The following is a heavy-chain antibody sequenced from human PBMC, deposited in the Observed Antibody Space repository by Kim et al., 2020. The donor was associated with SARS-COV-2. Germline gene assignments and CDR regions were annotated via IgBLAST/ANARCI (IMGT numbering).Heavy chain of an antibody. J-gene: IGHJ4*02. V-gene: IGHV6-1*01. D-gene: IGHD6-13*01. Sequence: DYAISVKSRITVNPDTSKNQFSLQLNSVTPEDTAVYYCVRAAAGAGYFDFWGQGTPVTVSS. CDR3: VRAAAGAGYFDF.